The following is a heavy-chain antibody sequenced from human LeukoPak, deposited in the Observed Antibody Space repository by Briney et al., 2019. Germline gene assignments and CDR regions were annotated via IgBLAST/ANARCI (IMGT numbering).Heavy chain of an antibody. V-gene: IGHV3-66*01. CDR1: GFSVSGNY. CDR3: VITVAGIDY. J-gene: IGHJ4*02. D-gene: IGHD6-19*01. CDR2: IYSGDSS. Sequence: AGGSLGLSCAASGFSVSGNYMSWVRQTPGKGLEWVSVIYSGDSSYYTDSVKGRFTISRDNSNNTLCLQMNSLRAEDTAVYYCVITVAGIDYWGQGIVVTVSS.